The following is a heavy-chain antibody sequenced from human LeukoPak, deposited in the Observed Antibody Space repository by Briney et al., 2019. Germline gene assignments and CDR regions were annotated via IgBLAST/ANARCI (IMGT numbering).Heavy chain of an antibody. Sequence: GGSLRLSCVASGFTFSSYSMNWVRQAPGKGLEWVSYSSSSSSTIYYADSVKGRFTISRDNAKNSLYPQMNSLRDEDTAVYYCARVGYAFDIWGQGTMVTVSS. J-gene: IGHJ3*02. V-gene: IGHV3-48*02. CDR1: GFTFSSYS. CDR2: SSSSSSTI. CDR3: ARVGYAFDI.